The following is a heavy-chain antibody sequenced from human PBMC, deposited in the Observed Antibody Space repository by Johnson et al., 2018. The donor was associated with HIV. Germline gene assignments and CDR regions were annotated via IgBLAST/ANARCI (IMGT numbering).Heavy chain of an antibody. CDR2: IKSKTNGGTT. J-gene: IGHJ3*02. CDR3: TTARNRLWSSSGWTGFWAFDI. D-gene: IGHD6-19*01. CDR1: GFTFSNVW. Sequence: VQLVESGGGLVKPGGSLRLSCAGSGFTFSNVWMSWVRQAPGKGLEWVGHIKSKTNGGTTEYAAPVKGRFTISRDDSKNTLYLQMNSLKTEDTAVYYCTTARNRLWSSSGWTGFWAFDIWGQGTMVTVSS. V-gene: IGHV3-15*01.